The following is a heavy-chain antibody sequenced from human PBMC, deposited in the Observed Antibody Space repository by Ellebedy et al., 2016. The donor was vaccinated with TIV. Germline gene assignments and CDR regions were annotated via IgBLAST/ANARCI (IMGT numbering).Heavy chain of an antibody. Sequence: GESLKISCAASGFTFRSYAMHWVRQSPGKGLEWVATISSDVDTKHYAASLKGRFTISRDNSNNTLYLQINRLRTEDTGLYYCARESNWYDAIDIWGHGTRVIVS. CDR1: GFTFRSYA. V-gene: IGHV3-30*03. CDR2: ISSDVDTK. J-gene: IGHJ3*02. D-gene: IGHD1-20*01. CDR3: ARESNWYDAIDI.